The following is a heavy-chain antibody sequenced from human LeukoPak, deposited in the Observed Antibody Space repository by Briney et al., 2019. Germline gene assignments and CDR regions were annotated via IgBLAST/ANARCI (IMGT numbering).Heavy chain of an antibody. CDR3: AKFGNYPVHVSYSYYYLDV. CDR1: GGSISDHY. Sequence: SETLSLTCTVSGGSISDHYWSWIWQPPGQGLEYLGYIHYSGSTDSSPSLKSRVTISVDTSKNQFSLRLSSVTAADTAVYYCAKFGNYPVHVSYSYYYLDVWGKGTTVTVSS. J-gene: IGHJ6*03. D-gene: IGHD1-7*01. CDR2: IHYSGST. V-gene: IGHV4-59*11.